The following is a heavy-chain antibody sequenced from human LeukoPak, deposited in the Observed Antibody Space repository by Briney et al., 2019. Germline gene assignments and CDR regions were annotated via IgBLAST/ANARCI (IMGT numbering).Heavy chain of an antibody. Sequence: ASGKVSCKASGGTFSSYAISWVRQAPGQGLEWMGGIIPIFGTANYAQKFQGRVTITADESTSTAYMELSSLRSEDTAVYYCARLDYGGNSGVGYWGQGTLVTVSS. CDR1: GGTFSSYA. D-gene: IGHD4-23*01. CDR2: IIPIFGTA. V-gene: IGHV1-69*01. J-gene: IGHJ4*02. CDR3: ARLDYGGNSGVGY.